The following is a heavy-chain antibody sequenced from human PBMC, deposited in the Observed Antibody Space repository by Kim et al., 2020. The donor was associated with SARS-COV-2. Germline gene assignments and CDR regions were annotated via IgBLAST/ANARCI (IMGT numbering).Heavy chain of an antibody. CDR1: GFTFTDYF. CDR3: GRDICDSGSERELS. Sequence: GGSLRLSCAASGFTFTDYFMSWIRQAPGKGLEWVAYISSSGSTIFYADSVKGRFIISRDNDMNSLSLQMNRLRGEDTAVYYCGRDICDSGSERELSWGQG. CDR2: ISSSGSTI. D-gene: IGHD1-7*01. J-gene: IGHJ1*01. V-gene: IGHV3-11*04.